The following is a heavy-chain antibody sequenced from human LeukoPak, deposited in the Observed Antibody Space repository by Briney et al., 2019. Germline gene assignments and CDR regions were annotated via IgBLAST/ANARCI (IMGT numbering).Heavy chain of an antibody. Sequence: GGSLRLSCAASGFTFSSYDMHWVRQATGKGLEWVSAIGTAGDTYYPGSVKGRFTISRKKAKNSLYLQMNSLRAGDTAVYYCARGYSSGWGAFDIWGQGTMVTVSS. CDR2: IGTAGDT. CDR3: ARGYSSGWGAFDI. J-gene: IGHJ3*02. D-gene: IGHD6-19*01. CDR1: GFTFSSYD. V-gene: IGHV3-13*04.